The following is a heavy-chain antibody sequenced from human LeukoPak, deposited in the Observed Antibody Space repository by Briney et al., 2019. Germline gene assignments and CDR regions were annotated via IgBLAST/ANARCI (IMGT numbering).Heavy chain of an antibody. CDR2: INSDGSST. D-gene: IGHD6-19*01. Sequence: GGSLRLSCAASGFTFSSYWMHWVRQAPGKGLVWVSRINSDGSSTSYADSVKGRFTISRDNAKNTLYLQMNSLRADDTAVYYCARVRWDSSGWPPRDYYYMDVWGKGTTVTVSS. V-gene: IGHV3-74*01. CDR1: GFTFSSYW. CDR3: ARVRWDSSGWPPRDYYYMDV. J-gene: IGHJ6*03.